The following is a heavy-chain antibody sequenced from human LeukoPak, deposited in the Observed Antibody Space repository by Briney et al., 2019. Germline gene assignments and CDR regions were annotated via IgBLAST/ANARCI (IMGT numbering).Heavy chain of an antibody. J-gene: IGHJ4*02. Sequence: SSETLSLTCTVSGGSISSYYWSWIRQPPGKGLEWIGYIYYSGSTNYNPSLKSRVTISVDTSKNQFSLKLSSVTAADTAVYYCARGGYDYVWGSYRETDFDYWGQGTLVTVSS. CDR2: IYYSGST. CDR3: ARGGYDYVWGSYRETDFDY. D-gene: IGHD3-16*02. CDR1: GGSISSYY. V-gene: IGHV4-59*01.